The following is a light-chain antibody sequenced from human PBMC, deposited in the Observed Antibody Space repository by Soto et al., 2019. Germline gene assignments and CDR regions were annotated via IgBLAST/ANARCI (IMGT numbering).Light chain of an antibody. CDR2: GAS. CDR3: QHYNSYSEA. J-gene: IGKJ1*01. V-gene: IGKV3-20*01. Sequence: EIVLTQSPGTLSLSPGDRATLSCWASQSISSGYLAWYQQKPGQPPRLLIYGASSRATGIPDRFSGSGSGTDFTLTISRLEPDDFATYYCQHYNSYSEAFGQGTKVELK. CDR1: QSISSGY.